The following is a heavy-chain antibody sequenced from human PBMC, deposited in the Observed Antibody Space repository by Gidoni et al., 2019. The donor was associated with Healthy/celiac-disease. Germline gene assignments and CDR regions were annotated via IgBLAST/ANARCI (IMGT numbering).Heavy chain of an antibody. J-gene: IGHJ2*01. CDR1: GYTFTSYG. CDR3: ARGNYYDSSGYYAWYFDL. D-gene: IGHD3-22*01. CDR2: ISAYNGNT. Sequence: QVQLVQSGAEVKKPGASVKVSCKASGYTFTSYGISWVRQAPGQGLEWMGWISAYNGNTNYAQKLQGRVTMTTDTSTSTAYMELRSLRSDDTAVYYCARGNYYDSSGYYAWYFDLWGRGTLVTVSS. V-gene: IGHV1-18*01.